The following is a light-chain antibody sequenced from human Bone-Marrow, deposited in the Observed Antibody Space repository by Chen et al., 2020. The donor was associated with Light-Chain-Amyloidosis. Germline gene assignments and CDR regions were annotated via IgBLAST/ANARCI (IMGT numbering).Light chain of an antibody. CDR3: CSYAGSYSLYV. Sequence: QAALTQPRSVSVSPGQSVSISCTGTSSDVGGYDFVSWYQKHPVKAPKLMIYDVSKRPSGVPERFSGSKSGNTASLTISGLQADDEADYYCCSYAGSYSLYVFGSGTKVTVL. V-gene: IGLV2-11*01. CDR1: SSDVGGYDF. J-gene: IGLJ1*01. CDR2: DVS.